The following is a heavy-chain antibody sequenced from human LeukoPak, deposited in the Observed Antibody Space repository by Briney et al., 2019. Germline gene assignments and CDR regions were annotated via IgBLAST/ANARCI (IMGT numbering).Heavy chain of an antibody. CDR1: GFSFSSFS. V-gene: IGHV3-21*01. D-gene: IGHD6-19*01. Sequence: GGSLRLACAASGFSFSSFSMNWVRQAPGKGLEWVSYISGGSSFTYYVDSVKGRFTISRDNAKNSLYLQMNSLRAEDTAVYYCARDLGYSSGPNYWGQGTRVTVSS. J-gene: IGHJ4*02. CDR2: ISGGSSFT. CDR3: ARDLGYSSGPNY.